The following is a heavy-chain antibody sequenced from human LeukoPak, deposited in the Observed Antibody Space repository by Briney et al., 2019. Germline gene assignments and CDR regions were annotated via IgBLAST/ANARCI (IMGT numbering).Heavy chain of an antibody. CDR1: GGSFSSSSYT. V-gene: IGHV4-39*02. CDR2: ISYSWTT. Sequence: PSETLSLTCSVSGGSFSSSSYTWGWLRQPPGKGLVWIRSISYSWTTYYNPSLKSRVTMSVDTSKNHFSLKLSSVSAADTAVYYCARRLSTSSPRFDPWGQGTLVTVSS. J-gene: IGHJ5*02. D-gene: IGHD6-6*01. CDR3: ARRLSTSSPRFDP.